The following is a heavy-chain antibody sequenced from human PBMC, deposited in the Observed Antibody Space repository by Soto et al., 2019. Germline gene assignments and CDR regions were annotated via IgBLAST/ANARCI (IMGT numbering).Heavy chain of an antibody. CDR3: ARANKYYYDSSEP. CDR2: IYYSGST. V-gene: IGHV4-30-4*01. CDR1: GGSISSGDYY. Sequence: SETLSLTCTVSGGSISSGDYYWSWIRQPPGKGLEWIGYIYYSGSTYYNPSLKSRVTISVDTSKNQFSLKLSSVTAADTAVYYCARANKYYYDSSEPWGQGTLVTVYS. D-gene: IGHD3-22*01. J-gene: IGHJ5*02.